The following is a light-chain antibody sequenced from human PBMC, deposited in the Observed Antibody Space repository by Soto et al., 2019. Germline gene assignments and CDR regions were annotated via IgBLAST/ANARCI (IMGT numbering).Light chain of an antibody. CDR3: QQRSSWPRT. V-gene: IGKV3-11*01. J-gene: IGKJ1*01. CDR2: DAS. CDR1: QSVSSY. Sequence: EIVLTQSPATLSLSPGERATLSCRASQSVSSYLAWYQQKPGQVPRLVIYDASNRATGIPGRFSGSGSGTDFTLTISCLEPEDFGVYYCQQRSSWPRTFGQGTKVEIK.